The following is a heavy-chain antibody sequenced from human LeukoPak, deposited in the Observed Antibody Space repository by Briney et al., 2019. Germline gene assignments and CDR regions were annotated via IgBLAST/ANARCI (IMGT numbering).Heavy chain of an antibody. CDR3: AKKGELGRFDP. CDR1: GGSITSDSYS. CDR2: IYYPGST. J-gene: IGHJ5*02. V-gene: IGHV4-61*01. D-gene: IGHD1-26*01. Sequence: PSETLSLTCIVSGGSITSDSYSWSWIRQPLGKGLEYIGYIYYPGSTYYNPSLKSRATISVDTSKNQFSLKLSSVTAADTAVYYCAKKGELGRFDPWGQGTLVTVSS.